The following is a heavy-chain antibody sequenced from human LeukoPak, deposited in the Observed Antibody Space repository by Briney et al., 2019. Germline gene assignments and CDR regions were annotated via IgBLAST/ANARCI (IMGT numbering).Heavy chain of an antibody. CDR1: GFTFSRYW. J-gene: IGHJ5*02. V-gene: IGHV3-7*01. CDR3: ARVRVTNNWFDP. CDR2: IKQDGSEK. D-gene: IGHD4-17*01. Sequence: GGTLRLSCAASGFTFSRYWMSWVRQAPGKGVERVADIKQDGSEKYYVDSVKGPFTISRDNSKNSLYLQMNSLRAEDTAVYYCARVRVTNNWFDPWGQGTLVTVSS.